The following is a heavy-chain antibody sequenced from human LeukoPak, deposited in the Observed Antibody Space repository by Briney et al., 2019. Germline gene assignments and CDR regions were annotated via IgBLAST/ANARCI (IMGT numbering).Heavy chain of an antibody. Sequence: GGSLRLSCAASGLTFSSYWMHWVRQAPGKGLVCVSRINSDGSSTNYADSVKGRFTISRDNAKNTLYLQMNSLRAEDTAVYYCVRYSGYDSVWGQGTLVTVSS. J-gene: IGHJ4*02. CDR1: GLTFSSYW. V-gene: IGHV3-74*01. D-gene: IGHD5-12*01. CDR2: INSDGSST. CDR3: VRYSGYDSV.